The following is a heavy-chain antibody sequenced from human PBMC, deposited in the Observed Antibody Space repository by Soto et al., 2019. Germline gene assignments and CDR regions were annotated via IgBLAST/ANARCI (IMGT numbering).Heavy chain of an antibody. CDR3: ARAPYSSGWPDS. CDR1: GGSVSSGGYF. Sequence: SETLSLTCTVSGGSVSSGGYFWSWIRQPPGKGLEWIGYISYSGSTKYNPSLESRVTISVDTSNKKFSLKLASVTAADTAVYYCARAPYSSGWPDSWGQGTLVTVPS. J-gene: IGHJ4*02. CDR2: ISYSGST. D-gene: IGHD6-19*01. V-gene: IGHV4-61*08.